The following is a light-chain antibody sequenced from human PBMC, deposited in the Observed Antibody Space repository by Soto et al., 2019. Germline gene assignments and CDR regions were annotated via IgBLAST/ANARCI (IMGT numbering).Light chain of an antibody. CDR1: QSIGRF. V-gene: IGKV1-5*01. CDR3: QQCYMGWT. Sequence: DIQMTQSPSTLSASVGERVTITCRASQSIGRFLAWYQHQPGKAPKLLIYDASTLESGVPSRFSGTGSGTEFTFSITSLQPEDFGTYYCQQCYMGWTFXQGTKADSK. J-gene: IGKJ1*01. CDR2: DAS.